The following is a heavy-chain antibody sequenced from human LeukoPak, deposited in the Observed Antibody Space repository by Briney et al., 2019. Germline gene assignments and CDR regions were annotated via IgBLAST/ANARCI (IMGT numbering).Heavy chain of an antibody. CDR3: ARHIYCSGGSCYRVRFGP. CDR2: IYYSGST. V-gene: IGHV4-39*01. J-gene: IGHJ5*02. CDR1: GGSISSSSYY. D-gene: IGHD2-15*01. Sequence: SETLSLTCTVSGGSISSSSYYWGWIRQPPGKGLEWIGSIYYSGSTYYNPSLKSRVTISVDTSKNQFSLKLSSVTAADTAVYYCARHIYCSGGSCYRVRFGPWGQGTLVTVSS.